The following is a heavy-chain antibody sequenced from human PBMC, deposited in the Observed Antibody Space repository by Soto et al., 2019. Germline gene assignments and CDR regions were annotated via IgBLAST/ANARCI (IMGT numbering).Heavy chain of an antibody. CDR2: IKQDGGEK. V-gene: IGHV3-7*01. D-gene: IGHD3-22*01. J-gene: IGHJ6*02. CDR3: ASCPPPSSGHLYYNGMDV. Sequence: GESLKISCTVSGFTFSSYWMSWVRQAPGKGLEWVANIKQDGGEKYYVDSVKGRFTISRDNAKNSLFLQMNSLRAEDTAVYYCASCPPPSSGHLYYNGMDVWGRGTTVTVSS. CDR1: GFTFSSYW.